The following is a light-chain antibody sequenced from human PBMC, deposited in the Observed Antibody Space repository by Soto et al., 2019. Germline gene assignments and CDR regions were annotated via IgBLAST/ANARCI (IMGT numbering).Light chain of an antibody. Sequence: EVVLTQSPGTVSLSPGERATLSCRASQSVTSNYLAWYQQKPGQAPRLLIYAASSRATGIPDRFSGSGSGTDLTLSISRLEPEDFAVYYCQQYGSTMTWTFGQGTKVEIK. CDR3: QQYGSTMTWT. CDR1: QSVTSNY. CDR2: AAS. J-gene: IGKJ1*01. V-gene: IGKV3-20*01.